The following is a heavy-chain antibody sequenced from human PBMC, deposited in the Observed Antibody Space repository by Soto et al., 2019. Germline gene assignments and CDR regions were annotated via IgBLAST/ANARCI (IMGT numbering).Heavy chain of an antibody. D-gene: IGHD6-25*01. V-gene: IGHV3-23*01. CDR3: AKEAVRRSSGFNFHYMDV. CDR2: ISGSGDST. J-gene: IGHJ6*03. Sequence: EVQLLESGGGLVQPGGSLRLSCAASGFSFSSYGMSWVRQAPGKGLEWVSGISGSGDSTRYADSVKGRLTSSRDNSKNTLYLQLTSLRGEDTAVYYCAKEAVRRSSGFNFHYMDVWGKGTTVTVSS. CDR1: GFSFSSYG.